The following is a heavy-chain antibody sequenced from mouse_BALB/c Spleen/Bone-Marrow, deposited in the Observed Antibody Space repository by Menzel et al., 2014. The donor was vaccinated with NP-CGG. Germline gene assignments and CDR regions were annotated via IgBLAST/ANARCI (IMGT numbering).Heavy chain of an antibody. CDR2: IYPSDSYT. CDR3: TRPGYCYGSSPYAMGY. CDR1: GYTFTSYW. V-gene: IGHV1-69*02. D-gene: IGHD1-1*01. Sequence: QVQLQQSGAELVRPGASVKLSCKTSGYTFTSYWINWVKQRPGQGLEWIGNIYPSDSYTTYNQKFKDKATLTVDKSSSTAYMQLSSPTSEDSAVYYCTRPGYCYGSSPYAMGYWGQGTSVIVSS. J-gene: IGHJ4*01.